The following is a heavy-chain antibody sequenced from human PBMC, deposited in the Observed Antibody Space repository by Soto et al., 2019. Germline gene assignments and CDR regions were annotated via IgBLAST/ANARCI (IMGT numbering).Heavy chain of an antibody. CDR3: ARGLTTVYLMSRYYAFDI. CDR2: IKRTGNT. V-gene: IGHV4-34*01. Sequence: QVQLQQWGAGLLKPSETLSLTCGVSGGYFHDDSWSWVSQSPGKGLEWIGEIKRTGNTNYNPSLGSSVITSRDLSRSQLSLRRTSVSASDPAVYSCARGLTTVYLMSRYYAFDIWSQGTMVTVSS. J-gene: IGHJ3*02. CDR1: GGYFHDDS. D-gene: IGHD4-4*01.